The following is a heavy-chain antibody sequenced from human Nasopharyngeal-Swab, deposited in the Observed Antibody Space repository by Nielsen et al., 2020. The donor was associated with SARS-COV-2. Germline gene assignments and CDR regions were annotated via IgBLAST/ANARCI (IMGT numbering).Heavy chain of an antibody. V-gene: IGHV3-13*01. Sequence: ESLKISCAASGFTFSSYDMHWVRQATGKGLEWVSAIGTAGDTYYPGSVKGRFTISRENAKNSLYLQMNSLRAGDTAVYYCARGYYDSSGYYYGVDYWGQGTLVTVSS. J-gene: IGHJ4*02. CDR1: GFTFSSYD. D-gene: IGHD3-22*01. CDR2: IGTAGDT. CDR3: ARGYYDSSGYYYGVDY.